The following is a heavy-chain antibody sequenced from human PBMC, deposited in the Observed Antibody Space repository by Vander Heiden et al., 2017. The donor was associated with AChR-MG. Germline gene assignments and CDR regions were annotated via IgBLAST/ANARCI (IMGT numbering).Heavy chain of an antibody. CDR2: ISGSGSIT. CDR3: AKSRSATYSSANY. V-gene: IGHV3-23*01. CDR1: GFTFSNYA. D-gene: IGHD6-19*01. Sequence: EVQLLESGGGLVQPGGSLRLSCAASGFTFSNYAVNWVRQAPGKGLEWVSAISGSGSITDYADSVKGRFTFSRDNSNNTLYLQMNSLRAEDTAVYYCAKSRSATYSSANYWGQGSLVTVSS. J-gene: IGHJ4*02.